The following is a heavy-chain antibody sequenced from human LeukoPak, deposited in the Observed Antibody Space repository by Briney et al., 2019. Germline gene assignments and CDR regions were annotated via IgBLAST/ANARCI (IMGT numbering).Heavy chain of an antibody. CDR2: IIPILGIA. D-gene: IGHD3-10*01. CDR3: ARRFSGSGSPITY. V-gene: IGHV1-69*04. Sequence: ASVKVSCKASGGTFSSYAISWVRQAPGQGLEWMGRIIPILGIANYAQKFQGGVTMTRNTSISTAYMELSSLRSEDTAVYYCARRFSGSGSPITYWGQGTLVTVSS. J-gene: IGHJ4*02. CDR1: GGTFSSYA.